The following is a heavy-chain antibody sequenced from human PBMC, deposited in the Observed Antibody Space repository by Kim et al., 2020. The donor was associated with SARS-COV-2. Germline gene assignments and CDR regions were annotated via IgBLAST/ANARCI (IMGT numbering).Heavy chain of an antibody. Sequence: SVKVSCKASGGTFSSYAISWVRQAPGQGLEWMGGIIPIFGTANYAQKFQGRVTITADESTSTAYMELSSLRSEDTAVYYCAINTYSSGAFDYWGQGTLVTVSS. V-gene: IGHV1-69*13. CDR3: AINTYSSGAFDY. CDR2: IIPIFGTA. D-gene: IGHD6-19*01. J-gene: IGHJ4*02. CDR1: GGTFSSYA.